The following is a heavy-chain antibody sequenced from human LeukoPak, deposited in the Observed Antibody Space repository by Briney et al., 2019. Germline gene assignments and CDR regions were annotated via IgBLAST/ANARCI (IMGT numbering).Heavy chain of an antibody. J-gene: IGHJ4*02. Sequence: ASVTVSCKASGYTFSTHYMHWVRQAPGQGLEWMGIINPSAGSTAYAQKFQGRVTMTRDMSTSTVYMELTSLRSDDTAVYYCARSESSGYYNYWGQGTLVTVSS. V-gene: IGHV1-46*01. CDR2: INPSAGST. CDR1: GYTFSTHY. D-gene: IGHD3-22*01. CDR3: ARSESSGYYNY.